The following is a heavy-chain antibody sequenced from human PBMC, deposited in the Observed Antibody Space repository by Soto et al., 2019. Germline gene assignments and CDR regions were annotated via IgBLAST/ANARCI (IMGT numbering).Heavy chain of an antibody. V-gene: IGHV3-30*18. J-gene: IGHJ4*02. CDR1: GFNFSSLG. CDR3: AKDLAPVVTLAKYFDY. D-gene: IGHD2-21*02. Sequence: GGSLRLCCAASGFNFSSLGMHWISKAPGKGLEWVAVISYDGSNKYYADSVKGRFTISRDNSKNTLYLQMNSLRAEDTAVYYCAKDLAPVVTLAKYFDYCGEGTLGTVSS. CDR2: ISYDGSNK.